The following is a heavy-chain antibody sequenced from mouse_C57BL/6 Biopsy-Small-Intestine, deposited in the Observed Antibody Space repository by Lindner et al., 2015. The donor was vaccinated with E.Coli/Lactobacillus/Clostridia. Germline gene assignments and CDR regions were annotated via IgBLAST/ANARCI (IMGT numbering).Heavy chain of an antibody. CDR2: IYPRSGNT. J-gene: IGHJ3*01. D-gene: IGHD1-1*01. CDR3: ARPTVVAPRGFAY. Sequence: VQLQESGAELARPGASVKLSCKASGYTFTSFGISWVKQRTGQGLEWIGEIYPRSGNTNYNEKFKGKATLTVDTSSSTAYMELHSLTSEDSAVYFCARPTVVAPRGFAYWGQGTLVTVSA. CDR1: GYTFTSFG. V-gene: IGHV1-81*01.